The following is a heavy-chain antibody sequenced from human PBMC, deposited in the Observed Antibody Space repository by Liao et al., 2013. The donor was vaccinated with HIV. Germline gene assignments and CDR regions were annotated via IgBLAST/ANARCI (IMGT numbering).Heavy chain of an antibody. CDR1: GGSISSGSYY. D-gene: IGHD6-13*01. V-gene: IGHV4-61*02. CDR3: ARESLVYSSSWSGGGAFDI. Sequence: QVQLQESGPGLVKPSQTLSLTCTVSGGSISSGSYYWNWIRQPAGKGLEWIGRIYSSGSTDYNSSLESRVTISVDTSKTQFSLKLSSVSAADTAVYYCARESLVYSSSWSGGGAFDIWGQGSMVTVSS. J-gene: IGHJ3*02. CDR2: IYSSGST.